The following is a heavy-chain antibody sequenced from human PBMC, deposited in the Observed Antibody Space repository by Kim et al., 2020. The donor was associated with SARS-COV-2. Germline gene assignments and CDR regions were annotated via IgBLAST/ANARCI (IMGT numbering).Heavy chain of an antibody. J-gene: IGHJ6*02. CDR2: IYHSGST. CDR1: GGSISSSNW. D-gene: IGHD1-26*01. V-gene: IGHV4-4*02. Sequence: SETLSLTCAVSGGSISSSNWWSWVRQPPGKGLEWIGEIYHSGSTNYNPSLKSRVTISVDKSKNQFSLKLSSVTAADTAVYYCASNVWQWDDGEPPYGMDVWGQGTTVTVSS. CDR3: ASNVWQWDDGEPPYGMDV.